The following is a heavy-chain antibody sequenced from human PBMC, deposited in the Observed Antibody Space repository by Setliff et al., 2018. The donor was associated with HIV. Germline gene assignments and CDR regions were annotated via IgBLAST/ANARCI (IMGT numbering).Heavy chain of an antibody. J-gene: IGHJ5*01. V-gene: IGHV4-59*01. D-gene: IGHD6-19*01. CDR3: ARGRGSSPYRWFDP. Sequence: SQTLSLTCKVSGAPISSYYWNWIRQPPGKGLEWIGYIYNSGYSNSKPSLKSRVTISLDTSKNQFSLKLSSVTAADTAVYYCARGRGSSPYRWFDPWGQGTMVTVSS. CDR1: GAPISSYY. CDR2: IYNSGYS.